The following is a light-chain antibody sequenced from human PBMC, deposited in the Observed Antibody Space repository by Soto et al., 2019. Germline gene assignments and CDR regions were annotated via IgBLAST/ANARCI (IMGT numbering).Light chain of an antibody. Sequence: QSALTQPASVSGSPGQSITISCTGTSSDVGAYIFVSWYQQHPGKAPKLMIYDIINRPSGVSNRFSGSKSGNTAPLTISGLQAEDEADYYCVSFTTSRSYVFGTGTKVTVL. CDR2: DII. V-gene: IGLV2-14*03. CDR1: SSDVGAYIF. J-gene: IGLJ1*01. CDR3: VSFTTSRSYV.